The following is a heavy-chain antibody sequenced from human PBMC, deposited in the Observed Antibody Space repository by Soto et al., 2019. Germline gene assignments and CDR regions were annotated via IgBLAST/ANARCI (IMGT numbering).Heavy chain of an antibody. CDR3: AREGFLEGSYIGNCFDP. D-gene: IGHD3-3*01. CDR1: GFTFSSYS. J-gene: IGHJ5*02. V-gene: IGHV3-21*01. CDR2: ISSSSRYI. Sequence: EVQLVESGGGLVKPGGSLRLSWAASGFTFSSYSMNWVRQAPGKGLEWVSSISSSSRYIYYSDAVKGRFTISRDNAKNSLYLQMNSLRAEDTAVYYCAREGFLEGSYIGNCFDPCGQVNLVTVSS.